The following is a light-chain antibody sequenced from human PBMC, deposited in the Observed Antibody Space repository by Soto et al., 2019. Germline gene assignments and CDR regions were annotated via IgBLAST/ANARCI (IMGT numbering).Light chain of an antibody. J-gene: IGLJ3*02. Sequence: QSALTQPPSASGSPGQSVTISCTGTSSDVGAYNYVSWYQQHAGKAPKLVIYEVTKRPSGVPDRFSGSKSDNTASLTISGLPAEEEDDYCCSSFAASNTGVFGGGTKLTVL. V-gene: IGLV2-8*01. CDR1: SSDVGAYNY. CDR2: EVT. CDR3: SSFAASNTGV.